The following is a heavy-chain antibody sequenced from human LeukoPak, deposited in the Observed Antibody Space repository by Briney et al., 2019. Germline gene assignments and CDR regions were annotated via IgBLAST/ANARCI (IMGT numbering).Heavy chain of an antibody. CDR2: IYTSGST. CDR3: ARVGLTYYYDSSGYYRGDYFDY. V-gene: IGHV4-61*02. CDR1: GGSISSGSYY. Sequence: PSETLSLTCTVSGGSISSGSYYWSWIRQPAGKGLEWIGRIYTSGSTNYNPSLKSRVTISVDTSKNQFSLKLSSVTAADTAVYYCARVGLTYYYDSSGYYRGDYFDYWGQGTLVTVSS. D-gene: IGHD3-22*01. J-gene: IGHJ4*02.